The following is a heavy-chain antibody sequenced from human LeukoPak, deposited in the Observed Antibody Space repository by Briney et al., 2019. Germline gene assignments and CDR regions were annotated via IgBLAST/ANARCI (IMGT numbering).Heavy chain of an antibody. CDR3: AKVAHPYYYGSGSYYH. J-gene: IGHJ5*02. Sequence: GGSLRLSCAASGFTFDDYAMHWVRQAPGKGLEWVSGISWNSGSIGYADSVKGRFTISRDNAKNSLYLQMNSLRAEDTALYYCAKVAHPYYYGSGSYYHWGQGTLVTVSS. CDR2: ISWNSGSI. D-gene: IGHD3-10*01. CDR1: GFTFDDYA. V-gene: IGHV3-9*01.